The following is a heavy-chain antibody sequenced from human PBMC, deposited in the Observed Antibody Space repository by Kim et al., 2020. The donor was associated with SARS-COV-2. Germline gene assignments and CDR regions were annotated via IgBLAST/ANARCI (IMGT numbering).Heavy chain of an antibody. CDR3: AKDRFRYCHGGSCYVRYGMDV. J-gene: IGHJ6*02. D-gene: IGHD2-15*01. V-gene: IGHV3-9*01. CDR2: ISWNSGTI. CDR1: GFTFDDYV. Sequence: GGSLRLSCAASGFTFDDYVMHWVRQAPGKGLEWASGISWNSGTIAYADSVKGRFTISRDNAKNSLYLQMNSLRAEDTAFYYCAKDRFRYCHGGSCYVRYGMDVWGQGTTVTVSS.